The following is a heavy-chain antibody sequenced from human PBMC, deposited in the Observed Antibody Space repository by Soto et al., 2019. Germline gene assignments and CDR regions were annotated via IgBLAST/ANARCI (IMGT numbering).Heavy chain of an antibody. V-gene: IGHV6-1*01. CDR1: GDSVSSNSAA. CDR2: TYYRSKWYN. J-gene: IGHJ6*02. Sequence: SQTLSLTCAISGDSVSSNSAAWNWIRQSPSRGLEWLGRTYYRSKWYNDYAVSVKSRITINPDTSKNQFSLQLNSVTPEDTAVYYCARARGKEQWLVQNSYYYGMDVLGQGTTVTVS. D-gene: IGHD6-19*01. CDR3: ARARGKEQWLVQNSYYYGMDV.